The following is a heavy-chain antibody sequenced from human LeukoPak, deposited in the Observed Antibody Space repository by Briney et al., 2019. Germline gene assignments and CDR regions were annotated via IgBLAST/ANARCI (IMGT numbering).Heavy chain of an antibody. CDR3: AREYRGEYYFAY. Sequence: GGSLRLSCAASGFTFSSYAMSWVRQAPGKGLEWVSGISGSGGSTYYADSVKGRFTISRDNSKNTLYLQMTSLRAEDTAVYYCAREYRGEYYFAYWGQGTLVTVSS. J-gene: IGHJ4*02. CDR2: ISGSGGST. V-gene: IGHV3-23*01. D-gene: IGHD3-10*01. CDR1: GFTFSSYA.